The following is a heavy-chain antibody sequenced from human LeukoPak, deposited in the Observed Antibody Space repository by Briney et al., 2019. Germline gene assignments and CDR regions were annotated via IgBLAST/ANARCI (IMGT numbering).Heavy chain of an antibody. D-gene: IGHD3-22*01. CDR3: ARTRIVNDSSGYYFKFDY. V-gene: IGHV3-30*01. CDR1: GFTFSHYA. Sequence: GRSLRLSCAASGFTFSHYAIHWVRQAPGKGLEWVAVISYDGSKKYYADSVKGRFTISRDNSKNTLYLQMNSLRVEDTAVFYCARTRIVNDSSGYYFKFDYWGQGTLVTVSS. J-gene: IGHJ4*02. CDR2: ISYDGSKK.